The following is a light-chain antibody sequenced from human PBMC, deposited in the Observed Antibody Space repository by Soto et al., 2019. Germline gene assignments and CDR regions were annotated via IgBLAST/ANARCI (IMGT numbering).Light chain of an antibody. V-gene: IGLV1-40*01. J-gene: IGLJ3*02. Sequence: QSVLTQPPSVSGATGQRVTISCTGSSFNIGAGYDVHWYQQLPGTAPKLLIYANNNRPSGVPDRFSGSKSGTSASLAITGLQAEDEAYYYCQSYDSSLSGSVFGGGTKLTVL. CDR3: QSYDSSLSGSV. CDR1: SFNIGAGYD. CDR2: ANN.